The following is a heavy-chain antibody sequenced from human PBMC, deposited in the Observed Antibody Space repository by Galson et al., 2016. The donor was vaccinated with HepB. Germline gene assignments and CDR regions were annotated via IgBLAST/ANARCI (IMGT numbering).Heavy chain of an antibody. Sequence: SVKVSCKASGYTFTSHSIHWVRQAPGQSLEWMGWINGGSGNTGYSRQFQGRVTITKDKSASTAYIDLSSLRYEDTAVYLCAAGMGGTHSFYFHYWGQGTLVTVS. CDR2: INGGSGNT. J-gene: IGHJ4*02. CDR1: GYTFTSHS. D-gene: IGHD1-26*01. CDR3: AAGMGGTHSFYFHY. V-gene: IGHV1-3*01.